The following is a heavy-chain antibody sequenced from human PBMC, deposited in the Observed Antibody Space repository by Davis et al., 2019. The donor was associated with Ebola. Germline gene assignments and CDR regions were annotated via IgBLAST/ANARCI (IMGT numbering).Heavy chain of an antibody. J-gene: IGHJ4*02. D-gene: IGHD4-17*01. CDR1: GFTFNYAW. V-gene: IGHV3-74*01. CDR2: ISGVGGDP. Sequence: PGGSLRLSCAASGFTFNYAWMTWVRQAPGKGLEWVSRISGVGGDPFYADSVKGRFTISRDNAKSTLYLQMNSLTAEDTAVYYCVRTTYGAPEYWGQGTLVTVSS. CDR3: VRTTYGAPEY.